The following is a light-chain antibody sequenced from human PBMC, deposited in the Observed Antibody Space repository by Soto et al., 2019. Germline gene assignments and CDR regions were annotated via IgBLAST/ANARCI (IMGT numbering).Light chain of an antibody. CDR1: SSNIGAGFD. CDR3: QSYDSSLSGWV. V-gene: IGLV1-40*01. J-gene: IGLJ3*02. Sequence: QSVLTQPPSVSGAPGQRVTISCTGSSSNIGAGFDVHWYQLLPGTAPKLLIYGNSNRPSGVPDRFSGSKSGTSASLAITGLQAEDEADYYCQSYDSSLSGWVFGGGTTVTVL. CDR2: GNS.